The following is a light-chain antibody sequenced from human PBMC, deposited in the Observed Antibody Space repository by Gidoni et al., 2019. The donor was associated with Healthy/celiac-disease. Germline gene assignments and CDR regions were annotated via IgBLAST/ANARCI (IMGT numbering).Light chain of an antibody. V-gene: IGKV3-11*01. CDR3: QQRSNCLT. J-gene: IGKJ5*01. Sequence: EIVLTQSPATLSLSPGERATLSCRASQSASSYLAWYQQKPGQAPRLLIYDASNRATGIPARFSGSWSGTDFTLTISSLEPEDFAVYYCQQRSNCLTFGQGTRLEIK. CDR1: QSASSY. CDR2: DAS.